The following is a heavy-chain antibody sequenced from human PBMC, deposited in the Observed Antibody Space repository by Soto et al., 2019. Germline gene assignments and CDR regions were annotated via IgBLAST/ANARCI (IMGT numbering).Heavy chain of an antibody. CDR2: INAHNGNT. CDR1: GYTFTSYA. J-gene: IGHJ4*02. Sequence: ASVKVSCKASGYTFTSYAMHWVRQAPGQRLEWMGWINAHNGNTNYSQKFQGRVTITTDTSTSTAYMELRSLRSDDTAVYYWAREDGYDRTFDYWGQGTLVTVSS. V-gene: IGHV1-3*01. CDR3: AREDGYDRTFDY. D-gene: IGHD5-12*01.